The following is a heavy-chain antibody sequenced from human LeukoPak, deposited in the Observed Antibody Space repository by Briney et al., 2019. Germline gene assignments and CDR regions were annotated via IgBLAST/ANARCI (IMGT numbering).Heavy chain of an antibody. CDR2: ISSSGSSI. CDR1: GFTFSSYE. D-gene: IGHD3-10*02. CDR3: AELGITMIGGV. V-gene: IGHV3-48*03. Sequence: GGSLRLSCAASGFTFSSYEMNWVRQAPGKGLEGGSYISSSGSSIYYADSVKGGCSISRDNAKNSLYLQMNSLRAEDTAVYYCAELGITMIGGVWGKGPTVTLSS. J-gene: IGHJ6*04.